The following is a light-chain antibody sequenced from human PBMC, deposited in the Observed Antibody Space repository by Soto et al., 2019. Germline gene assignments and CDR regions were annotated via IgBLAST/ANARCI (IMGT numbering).Light chain of an antibody. CDR1: QSISSY. CDR3: QQSYSTPRT. Sequence: DIQMTQSPCSLSASVGDRVTITCRASQSISSYLNWYQQKPGNAPKLLVYAASSLQSGVPSRFSGSGSGTDFTLTISSLQPEDFATYYCQQSYSTPRTFGQGTKVDIK. V-gene: IGKV1-39*01. J-gene: IGKJ1*01. CDR2: AAS.